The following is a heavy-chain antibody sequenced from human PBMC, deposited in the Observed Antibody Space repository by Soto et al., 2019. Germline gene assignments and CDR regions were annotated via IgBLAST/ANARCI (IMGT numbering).Heavy chain of an antibody. CDR3: SHIPVSGRLLFSYYCYMDV. CDR2: IYWNDDK. Sequence: QITLKESGPTLVKPTQTLTLTCTFSGFSLTTSGEAVGWIRQPPGKALEWLALIYWNDDKRSSPSLKSRSTIPQHTCKIQVVPTMTNMDPVDTATYYCSHIPVSGRLLFSYYCYMDVWGKGNTVTVSS. D-gene: IGHD2-15*01. V-gene: IGHV2-5*01. J-gene: IGHJ6*03. CDR1: GFSLTTSGEA.